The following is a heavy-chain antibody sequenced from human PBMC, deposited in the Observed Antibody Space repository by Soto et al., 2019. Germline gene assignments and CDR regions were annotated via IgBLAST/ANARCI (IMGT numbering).Heavy chain of an antibody. Sequence: SGPTLVNPTQTLTLTCSFSGFSLSTEGVAVGWIRQSPGKALEWLSVIYWDDDQRSSKSLRSRLTIAKDTSKNQVVLTLTNMEPLDTGMYYCAHRDRASGGLFDYWGHGILVTVSS. CDR1: GFSLSTEGVA. CDR3: AHRDRASGGLFDY. D-gene: IGHD3-10*01. V-gene: IGHV2-5*02. J-gene: IGHJ4*01. CDR2: IYWDDDQ.